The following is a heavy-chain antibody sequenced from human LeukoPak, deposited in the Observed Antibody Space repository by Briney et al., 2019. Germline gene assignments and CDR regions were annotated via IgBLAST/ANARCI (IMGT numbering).Heavy chain of an antibody. J-gene: IGHJ4*02. Sequence: ASVKVSCKASGYTFTSYYMHWVRQAPGQGLEWVGIINPSGGSTSYAQKFQGRVTMTRDMSTSTVYMELSSLRSEDTAVYYCARGSAYGDYVSSCLGYWGQGTLVTVSS. CDR1: GYTFTSYY. V-gene: IGHV1-46*01. CDR2: INPSGGST. CDR3: ARGSAYGDYVSSCLGY. D-gene: IGHD4-17*01.